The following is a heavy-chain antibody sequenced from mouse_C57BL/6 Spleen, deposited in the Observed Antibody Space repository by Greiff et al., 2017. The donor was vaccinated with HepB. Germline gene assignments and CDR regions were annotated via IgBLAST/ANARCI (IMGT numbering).Heavy chain of an antibody. D-gene: IGHD1-1*01. V-gene: IGHV2-2*01. CDR2: IWSGGST. CDR3: ARVYGSSTWFAY. J-gene: IGHJ3*01. CDR1: GFSLTSYG. Sequence: VKLQQSGPGLVQPSQSLSITCTVSGFSLTSYGVHWVRQSPGKGLEWLGVIWSGGSTDYNAAFISRLSISKDNSKSQVFFKMNSLQADDTAIYYCARVYGSSTWFAYWGQGTLVTVSA.